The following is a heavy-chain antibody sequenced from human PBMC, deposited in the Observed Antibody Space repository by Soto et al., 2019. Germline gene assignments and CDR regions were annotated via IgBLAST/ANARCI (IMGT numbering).Heavy chain of an antibody. J-gene: IGHJ5*02. Sequence: GGSLRLSCAASGFTFSNAWMNWVRQAPGKGLEWVGRIKSKTDGGTTDYAAPVKGRFTISRDDSKNTLYLQMNSLKTEDTAVYYCTTDPVATGHWFDPWGQGTLVTVSS. CDR3: TTDPVATGHWFDP. D-gene: IGHD5-12*01. CDR2: IKSKTDGGTT. V-gene: IGHV3-15*07. CDR1: GFTFSNAW.